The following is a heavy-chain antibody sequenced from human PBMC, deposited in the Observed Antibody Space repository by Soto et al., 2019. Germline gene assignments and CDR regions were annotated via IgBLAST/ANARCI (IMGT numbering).Heavy chain of an antibody. Sequence: PGGSLRLSCTAYGFTFGDYAMGWVRQAPGKGLEWVGFIRSNTYGGTTEYAASVKGRFTISRDDSKSIAYLQMNSLKTEDTAVYYCSRPETFYYDSSDSSAPDYSGQAPLLSVS. V-gene: IGHV3-49*04. CDR2: IRSNTYGGTT. J-gene: IGHJ4*02. CDR1: GFTFGDYA. D-gene: IGHD3-22*01. CDR3: SRPETFYYDSSDSSAPDY.